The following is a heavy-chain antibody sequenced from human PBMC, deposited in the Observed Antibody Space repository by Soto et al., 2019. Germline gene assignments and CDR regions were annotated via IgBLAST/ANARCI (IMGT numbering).Heavy chain of an antibody. CDR3: ARSIAVAGLDY. J-gene: IGHJ4*02. CDR1: GFTLSSYS. Sequence: PGGSLRLSCAASGFTLSSYSMHWVRQAPGKGLEWVSVISYDGNKKLYGDSVKGRFSISRDTSKNTVYLQMNSLRPEDTAVYYCARSIAVAGLDYWGQGTLVTRLL. CDR2: ISYDGNKK. D-gene: IGHD6-19*01. V-gene: IGHV3-30-3*01.